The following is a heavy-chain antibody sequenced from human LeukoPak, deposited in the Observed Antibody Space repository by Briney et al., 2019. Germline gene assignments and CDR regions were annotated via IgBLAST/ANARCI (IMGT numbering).Heavy chain of an antibody. V-gene: IGHV3-48*04. J-gene: IGHJ5*02. CDR2: ISSSSSTI. CDR1: GFTFSSYS. CDR3: ARDMWFDP. Sequence: PGRSLRLSCAASGFTFSSYSMNWVRQAPGKGLEWVSYISSSSSTIYYADSVKGRFTISRDNAKNSLYLQMNSLRAEDTAVYYCARDMWFDPWGQGTLVTVSS.